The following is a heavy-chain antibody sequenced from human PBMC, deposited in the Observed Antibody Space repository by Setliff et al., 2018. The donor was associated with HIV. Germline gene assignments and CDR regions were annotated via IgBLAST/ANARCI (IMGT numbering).Heavy chain of an antibody. Sequence: SETLSLTCSVSGDSISHYYWSWIRQPPGKGLEWIGDIFTSATTNFNYNPSLKSRVTMSIDTSKNQFSLKLRSVTAADTAFYYCARARVYCPGDDWHAGNFDHWGQGTLVTVSS. CDR1: GDSISHYY. D-gene: IGHD2-8*02. CDR3: ARARVYCPGDDWHAGNFDH. CDR2: IFTSATTNF. V-gene: IGHV4-4*08. J-gene: IGHJ1*01.